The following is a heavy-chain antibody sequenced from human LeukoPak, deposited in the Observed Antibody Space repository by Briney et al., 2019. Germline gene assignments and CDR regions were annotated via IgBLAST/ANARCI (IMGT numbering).Heavy chain of an antibody. Sequence: GGSLRLSCAASGFTFSTYAMSWVRQAPGKGLEWVPSISGSGSSTSYADSVKGLFTISRDNSKNTLDLQMNSLRAEDTAIYYCAKGSLRLGELSSWTLDYWGQGTLVTVSS. CDR2: ISGSGSST. CDR3: AKGSLRLGELSSWTLDY. J-gene: IGHJ4*02. CDR1: GFTFSTYA. V-gene: IGHV3-23*01. D-gene: IGHD3-16*02.